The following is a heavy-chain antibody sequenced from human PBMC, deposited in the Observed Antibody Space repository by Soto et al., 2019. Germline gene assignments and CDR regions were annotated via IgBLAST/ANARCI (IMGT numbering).Heavy chain of an antibody. V-gene: IGHV3-23*01. CDR2: ISNSGDTT. Sequence: GGSLRLSCAASGFTFNIYAMTWVRQAPGKGLEWVSIISNSGDTTFYTDSVKGRFTVSRDNAKSTLFLQMNSLRADDTALYYCARDPTTVPRGYFDYWGQGTLVTVSS. J-gene: IGHJ4*02. CDR1: GFTFNIYA. CDR3: ARDPTTVPRGYFDY. D-gene: IGHD4-17*01.